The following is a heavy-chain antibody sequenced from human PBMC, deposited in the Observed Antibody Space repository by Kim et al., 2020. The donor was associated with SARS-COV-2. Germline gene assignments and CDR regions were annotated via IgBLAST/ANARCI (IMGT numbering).Heavy chain of an antibody. CDR3: TTSTMVRGVIPV. CDR2: IKSKTDGGTT. Sequence: GGSLRLSCAASGFTFSNAWMSWVRQAPGKGLEWVGRIKSKTDGGTTDYAAPVKGRFTISRDDSKNTLYLQMNSLKTEDTAVYYCTTSTMVRGVIPVWGQGTLVTVSS. V-gene: IGHV3-15*01. J-gene: IGHJ4*02. CDR1: GFTFSNAW. D-gene: IGHD3-10*01.